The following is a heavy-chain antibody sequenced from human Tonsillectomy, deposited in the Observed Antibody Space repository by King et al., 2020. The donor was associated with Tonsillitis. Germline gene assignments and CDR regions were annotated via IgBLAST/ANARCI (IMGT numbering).Heavy chain of an antibody. J-gene: IGHJ4*02. V-gene: IGHV3-64D*06. D-gene: IGHD2-15*01. Sequence: VQLVESGGGLVQPGGSLRLSCSASGFTFNSHAMHWVRQAPGKGLEWLSAISIDGSRAYYADSVKGRFTISRDNSKNTLYLQMSSLRAEDTAVYYCVKDCSGCGFYSEYFDYWGQGPLVTVSS. CDR2: ISIDGSRA. CDR3: VKDCSGCGFYSEYFDY. CDR1: GFTFNSHA.